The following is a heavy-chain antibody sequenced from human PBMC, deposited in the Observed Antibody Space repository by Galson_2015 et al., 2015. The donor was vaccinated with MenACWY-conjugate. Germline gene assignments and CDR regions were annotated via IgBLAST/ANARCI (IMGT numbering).Heavy chain of an antibody. CDR2: TYYRSQWHY. Sequence: CAISGDSVSSNSAAWNWIRQSPSRGFEWLGRTYYRSQWHYDSAVSVKGRMTINPDTSKSEISLQLHSVTPEDTAVYYCAREGSSRYHSDYFCCASWGQGTLVTVSS. CDR1: GDSVSSNSAA. CDR3: AREGSSRYHSDYFCCAS. D-gene: IGHD3-22*01. J-gene: IGHJ5*02. V-gene: IGHV6-1*01.